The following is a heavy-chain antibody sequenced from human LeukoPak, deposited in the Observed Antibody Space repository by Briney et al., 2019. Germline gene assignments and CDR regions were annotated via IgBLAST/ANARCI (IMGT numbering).Heavy chain of an antibody. D-gene: IGHD6-13*01. CDR1: GGSISNY. CDR2: IYYSGST. Sequence: SETLSLTCTVSGGSISNYWSWIRQPPGKGLEWIGYIYYSGSTYYNPSLKSRVTISVDTSKNQFSLKLSSVTAADTAVYYCARMSRYYYYMDVWGKGTTVTVSS. V-gene: IGHV4-59*12. CDR3: ARMSRYYYYMDV. J-gene: IGHJ6*03.